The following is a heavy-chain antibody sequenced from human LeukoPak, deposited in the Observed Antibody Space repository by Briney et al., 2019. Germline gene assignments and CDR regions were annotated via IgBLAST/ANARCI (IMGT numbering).Heavy chain of an antibody. V-gene: IGHV4-31*03. CDR1: GGSISSGGYY. J-gene: IGHJ4*02. Sequence: SQTLSLTCTVSGGSISSGGYYWSRIRQHPGKGLEWIGYIYYSGSTYYKPSLKSRVTISVDTSKNQFSLKLSSVTAADTAVYYCARGTPGPFDYWGQGTLVTVSS. D-gene: IGHD1-1*01. CDR3: ARGTPGPFDY. CDR2: IYYSGST.